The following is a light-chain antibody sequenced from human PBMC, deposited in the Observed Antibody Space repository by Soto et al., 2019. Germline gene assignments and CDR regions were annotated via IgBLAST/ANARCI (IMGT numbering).Light chain of an antibody. CDR2: EGS. Sequence: QSALTQPASVSGSPGRSITISCTGTRSDVGSYNLVSWYQQHPGKAPKLMIYEGSKRPSGVSNRFSGSKSGNTASLTISGLQAEDEADYYCCSYAGSSTFVVFGGGTKLTVL. J-gene: IGLJ2*01. CDR1: RSDVGSYNL. V-gene: IGLV2-23*03. CDR3: CSYAGSSTFVV.